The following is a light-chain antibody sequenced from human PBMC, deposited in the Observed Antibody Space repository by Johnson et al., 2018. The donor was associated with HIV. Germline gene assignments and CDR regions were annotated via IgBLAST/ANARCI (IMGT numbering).Light chain of an antibody. V-gene: IGLV1-51*01. CDR2: DNN. Sequence: QSVLTQPPSVSAAPGQKVTISCSGSSSNIGNNYVSWYQQLPGTAPKLLIYDNNKRPSGIPDRFSGSKSGTSATLGITGLQTGDEADYYCGTWDNSLSTGARFGTGTKVTFL. CDR1: SSNIGNNY. J-gene: IGLJ1*01. CDR3: GTWDNSLSTGAR.